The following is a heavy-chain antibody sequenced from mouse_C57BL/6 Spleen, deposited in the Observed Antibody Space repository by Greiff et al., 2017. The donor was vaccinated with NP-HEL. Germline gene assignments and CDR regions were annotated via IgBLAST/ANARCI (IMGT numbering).Heavy chain of an antibody. J-gene: IGHJ2*01. D-gene: IGHD1-1*01. CDR2: IDPSDSYN. Sequence: QVQLQQSGAELVMPGASVKLSCKASGYTFTSYWMHWVKQRPGQGLEWIGEIDPSDSYNNYNQKFKGKSTLTVDKSSSTAYMQLSSLTSDDSAVYYCSRAGSSSYYFDYWGQGTTLTVSS. V-gene: IGHV1-69*01. CDR1: GYTFTSYW. CDR3: SRAGSSSYYFDY.